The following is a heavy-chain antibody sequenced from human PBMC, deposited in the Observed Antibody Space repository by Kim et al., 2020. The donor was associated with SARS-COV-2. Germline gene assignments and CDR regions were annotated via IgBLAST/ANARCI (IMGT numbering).Heavy chain of an antibody. J-gene: IGHJ5*02. CDR3: ARAPITGAGHWFDP. Sequence: TPSLKSRVTISVDTSKNQFSLKLSSVTAADTAVYYCARAPITGAGHWFDPWGQGTLVTVSS. V-gene: IGHV4-59*01. D-gene: IGHD1-20*01.